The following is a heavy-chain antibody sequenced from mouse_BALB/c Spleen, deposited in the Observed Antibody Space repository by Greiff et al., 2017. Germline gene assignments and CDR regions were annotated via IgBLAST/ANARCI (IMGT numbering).Heavy chain of an antibody. Sequence: QVQLQQSGAELVKPGASVKLSCKASGYTFTSYYMYWVKQRPGQGLEWIGEINPSNGGTNFNEKFKSKATLTVDKSSSTAYMQLSSLTSEDSAVYYCTRWDYYGAYWGQGTLVTVSA. J-gene: IGHJ3*01. CDR3: TRWDYYGAY. V-gene: IGHV1S81*02. D-gene: IGHD1-1*01. CDR1: GYTFTSYY. CDR2: INPSNGGT.